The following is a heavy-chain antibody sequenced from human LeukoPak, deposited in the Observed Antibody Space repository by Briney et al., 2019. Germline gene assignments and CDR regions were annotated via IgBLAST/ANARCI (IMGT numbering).Heavy chain of an antibody. Sequence: PGGSLRLSCAASGFTFSSYSMNWVRQAPGKGLEWVSSISSSSSYIYYADSVKGRFTTSRDNAKNSLYLQMNSLRAEDTAVYYCARVLMDYYDSSGYSLNAFDIWGQGTMVTVSS. CDR3: ARVLMDYYDSSGYSLNAFDI. CDR1: GFTFSSYS. CDR2: ISSSSSYI. D-gene: IGHD3-22*01. J-gene: IGHJ3*02. V-gene: IGHV3-21*01.